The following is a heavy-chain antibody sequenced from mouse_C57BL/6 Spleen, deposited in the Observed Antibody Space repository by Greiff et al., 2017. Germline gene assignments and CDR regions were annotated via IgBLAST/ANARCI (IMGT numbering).Heavy chain of an antibody. V-gene: IGHV5-16*01. J-gene: IGHJ1*03. CDR2: INYDGSST. CDR3: ARYYYGSSYWYFDV. Sequence: EVKLMESEGGLVQPGSSMTLSCTASGFTFSDYYMAWVRQVPEKGLEWVANINYDGSSTYYLDSLKSRFIISRDNAKNILYLQMSSLKSEDTATYYCARYYYGSSYWYFDVWGTGTTVTVSS. CDR1: GFTFSDYY. D-gene: IGHD1-1*01.